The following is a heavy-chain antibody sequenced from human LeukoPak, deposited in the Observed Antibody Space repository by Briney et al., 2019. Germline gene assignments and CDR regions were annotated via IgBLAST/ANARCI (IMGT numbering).Heavy chain of an antibody. CDR1: GFTFTSYW. V-gene: IGHV3-7*04. CDR2: IKQDGSDK. J-gene: IGHJ4*02. CDR3: ARSGGGGDYFDY. D-gene: IGHD3-10*01. Sequence: GGSLRLSCAASGFTFTSYWMNWVRQAPGKGLEWVSNIKQDGSDKYYVDSVKGRFTISRDNAKNSLYLQMNSLRAEDTALYCCARSGGGGDYFDYWGQGTLVTVSS.